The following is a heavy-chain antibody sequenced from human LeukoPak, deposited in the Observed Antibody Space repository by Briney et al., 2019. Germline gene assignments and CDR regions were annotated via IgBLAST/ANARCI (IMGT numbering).Heavy chain of an antibody. CDR1: GFSLSTSGVG. V-gene: IGHV2-5*02. CDR3: AHVNWNDDFDY. J-gene: IGHJ4*02. Sequence: SGPTLVKPTQTLTLTCTFSGFSLSTSGVGVGWIRQPPGKALEWLALIYWDDDKRYSPSLKSRLTITKDTSKNQEVLTMTNMDPVDTATYYCAHVNWNDDFDYWGQGTLVTVSS. D-gene: IGHD1-1*01. CDR2: IYWDDDK.